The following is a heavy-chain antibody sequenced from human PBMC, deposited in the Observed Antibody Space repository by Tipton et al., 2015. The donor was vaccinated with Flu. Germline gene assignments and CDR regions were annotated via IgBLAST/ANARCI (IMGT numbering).Heavy chain of an antibody. Sequence: LRLSCAVYGGSFSAYYWSWIRQPPGKGLEWIGEVNPSGRTNYNPSLESRVTISGDTSKNQFSLKLSSLTAADTAVYYCAAHCSGGNCSHAFDVWGLGTMVTVSS. D-gene: IGHD2-15*01. CDR1: GGSFSAYY. CDR3: AAHCSGGNCSHAFDV. J-gene: IGHJ3*01. V-gene: IGHV4-34*01. CDR2: VNPSGRT.